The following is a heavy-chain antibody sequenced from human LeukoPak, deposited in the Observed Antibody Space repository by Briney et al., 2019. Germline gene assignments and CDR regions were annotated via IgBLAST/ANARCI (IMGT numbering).Heavy chain of an antibody. J-gene: IGHJ6*03. CDR2: IFYSGST. CDR3: ARADSGYDIPHYYYYYMDV. V-gene: IGHV4-39*07. Sequence: PSEILSLTCTVSSGSISTSNYYWGWVRQPPGKALEWIGNIFYSGSTYYSPSLKSRVTISVDTSKNQFSLKLSSVTAADTAVYYCARADSGYDIPHYYYYYMDVWGKGTTVTISS. CDR1: SGSISTSNYY. D-gene: IGHD5-12*01.